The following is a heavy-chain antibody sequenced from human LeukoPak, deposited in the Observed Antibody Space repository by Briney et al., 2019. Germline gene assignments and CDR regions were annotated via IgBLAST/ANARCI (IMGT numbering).Heavy chain of an antibody. Sequence: GASVKVSCKASGYTFTGYYMHWVRQAPGQGLEWMGWINPNSGGTNYAQKFQGRVTMTRDTSISTAYMELSRLRSDDTAVYYCAGFSDSSGYYPDYWGQGTLVTVSP. D-gene: IGHD3-22*01. V-gene: IGHV1-2*02. J-gene: IGHJ4*02. CDR1: GYTFTGYY. CDR3: AGFSDSSGYYPDY. CDR2: INPNSGGT.